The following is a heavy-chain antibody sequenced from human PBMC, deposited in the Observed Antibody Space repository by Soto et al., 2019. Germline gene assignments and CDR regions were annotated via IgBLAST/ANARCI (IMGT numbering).Heavy chain of an antibody. CDR3: ARVPPGTAYFSGGSCYLSWYPLFDY. D-gene: IGHD2-15*01. CDR1: GYTFTSYG. V-gene: IGHV1-18*01. CDR2: ISAYNGNT. Sequence: GASVKVSCKASGYTFTSYGISWVRQAPGQGLEWMGWISAYNGNTNYAQKLQGRVTMTTDTSTSTAYMELRSLRSDDTAVYYCARVPPGTAYFSGGSCYLSWYPLFDYWGQGTLVTVSS. J-gene: IGHJ4*02.